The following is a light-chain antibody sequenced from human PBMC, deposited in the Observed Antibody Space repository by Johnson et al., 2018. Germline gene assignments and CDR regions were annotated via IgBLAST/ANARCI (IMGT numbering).Light chain of an antibody. Sequence: QSVLTQPPSVSAAPGQKATISCSGSRSNIGNNYVSWYQQLPGTAPTLLIYENNKRPSGIPDRFSGSKSGPSATLGITGIQPGDEADYYCGTWDSSLSAGNVFGTGTKVTVL. CDR2: ENN. CDR3: GTWDSSLSAGNV. V-gene: IGLV1-51*02. CDR1: RSNIGNNY. J-gene: IGLJ1*01.